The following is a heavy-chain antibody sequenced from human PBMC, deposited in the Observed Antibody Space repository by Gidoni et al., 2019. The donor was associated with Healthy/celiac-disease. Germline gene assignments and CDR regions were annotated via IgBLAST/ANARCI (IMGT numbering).Heavy chain of an antibody. Sequence: QVQLVQSGAEVKKPGASVKVSCKVSGYTLTELSMHWVRQAPGKGLEWMGGFDPEDGETIYAQKFQGRVTMTEDTSTDTAYMELSSLRSEDTAVYYCATTLGYCSSTSCRYYYYYMDVWGKGTTVTVSS. CDR2: FDPEDGET. CDR1: GYTLTELS. V-gene: IGHV1-24*01. CDR3: ATTLGYCSSTSCRYYYYYMDV. D-gene: IGHD2-2*01. J-gene: IGHJ6*03.